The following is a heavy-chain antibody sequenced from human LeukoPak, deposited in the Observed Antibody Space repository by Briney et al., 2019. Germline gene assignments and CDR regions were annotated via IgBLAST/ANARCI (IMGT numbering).Heavy chain of an antibody. V-gene: IGHV3-48*02. Sequence: GGSLRLSCAASGFTLNDYGMYWVRQAPGKGLEWVSYISSSSKTIYYADSVKGRFTISRDNAKNSLYLQMNSLRDEDSAVYCCARDQGIFDYWGQGTLVTVSS. J-gene: IGHJ4*02. CDR2: ISSSSKTI. CDR1: GFTLNDYG. CDR3: ARDQGIFDY.